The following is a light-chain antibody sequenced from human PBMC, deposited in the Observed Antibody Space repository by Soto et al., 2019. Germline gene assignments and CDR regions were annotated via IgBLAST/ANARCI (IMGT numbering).Light chain of an antibody. V-gene: IGLV2-14*03. CDR2: EVT. J-gene: IGLJ3*02. CDR1: SSDVGGYDY. CDR3: NSYTDTGARV. Sequence: QSALTQPASVSGSPGQSITISCTGTSSDVGGYDYVSWYQQHPGEPPRLIIYEVTNRPSGVSSRFSASKSGNTASLTISGLRTEDEANYYCNSYTDTGARVFGGGTKLTVL.